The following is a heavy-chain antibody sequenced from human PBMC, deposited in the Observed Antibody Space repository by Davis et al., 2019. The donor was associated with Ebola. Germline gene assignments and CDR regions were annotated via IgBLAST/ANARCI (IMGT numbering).Heavy chain of an antibody. CDR1: GFTFSNAW. J-gene: IGHJ6*02. CDR3: TTDPGMMITFGGVVNHYGMDV. V-gene: IGHV3-15*01. CDR2: IKTNADGGTV. Sequence: GESLKISCVASGFTFSNAWMAWVRQAPGKGLEWVGRIKTNADGGTVAYAAPVKGRFTISRDDAEQTLYLEMNSLKTEDTAVYYCTTDPGMMITFGGVVNHYGMDVWGQWTTVTVSS. D-gene: IGHD3-16*01.